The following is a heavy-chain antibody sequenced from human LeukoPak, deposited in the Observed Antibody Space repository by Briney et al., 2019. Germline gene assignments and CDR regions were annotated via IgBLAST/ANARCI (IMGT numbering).Heavy chain of an antibody. J-gene: IGHJ4*02. Sequence: GGSLRLSCAASGFTFSSYGMSWVRQAPGKGLEWVSAISGSGGSTYYADSVKGRFTISRDNSKHTLYLQMNSLRAEDTAVYYCAKTAPEYSSSGYFDYWGQGTLVTVSS. V-gene: IGHV3-23*01. CDR3: AKTAPEYSSSGYFDY. D-gene: IGHD6-6*01. CDR2: ISGSGGST. CDR1: GFTFSSYG.